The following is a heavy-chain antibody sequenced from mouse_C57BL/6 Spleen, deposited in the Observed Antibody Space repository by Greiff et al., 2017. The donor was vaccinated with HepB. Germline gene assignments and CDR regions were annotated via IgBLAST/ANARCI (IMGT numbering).Heavy chain of an antibody. D-gene: IGHD1-1*01. Sequence: VQLQESGAELVKPGASVKISCKASGYAFSSYWMNWVKQRPGKGLEWIGQIYPGDGDTNYNGKFKGKATLTADKSSSTAYMQLSSLTSEDSAVYFCARDYYGSSDKVYFDYWGQGTTLTVSS. V-gene: IGHV1-80*01. CDR1: GYAFSSYW. CDR2: IYPGDGDT. CDR3: ARDYYGSSDKVYFDY. J-gene: IGHJ2*01.